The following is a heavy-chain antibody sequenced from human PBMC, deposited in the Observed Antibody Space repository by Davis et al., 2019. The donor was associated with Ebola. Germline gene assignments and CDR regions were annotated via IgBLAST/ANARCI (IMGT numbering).Heavy chain of an antibody. J-gene: IGHJ5*02. Sequence: MPSETLSLTCTVSGASISNTDDYFWAWIRQPPGKGLEWIGSIFYSGTPYYNPSLKSRVTISVDTSKNQFSVRLRSLTAADTAVYYCAREKTRGSIAVWFDPWGQGTLVTVSS. CDR1: GASISNTDDYF. CDR3: AREKTRGSIAVWFDP. V-gene: IGHV4-39*02. D-gene: IGHD2-21*01. CDR2: IFYSGTP.